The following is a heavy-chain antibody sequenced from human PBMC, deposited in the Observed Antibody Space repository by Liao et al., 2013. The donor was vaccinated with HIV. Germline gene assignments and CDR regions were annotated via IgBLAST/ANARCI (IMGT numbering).Heavy chain of an antibody. D-gene: IGHD1-1*01. V-gene: IGHV4-61*02. CDR3: ARESWNDVEI. CDR2: IYSSGTT. CDR1: GGSISSDNFY. Sequence: VQLQESGPGLVKPSQTLSLTCSVSGGSISSDNFYWSWIRQPAGKGLEWIGRIYSSGTTSYNPSLKSRVTMSLDTSKNQFSLRFSSVTAADTAMYYCARESWNDVEIWGQGTMVTVSS. J-gene: IGHJ3*02.